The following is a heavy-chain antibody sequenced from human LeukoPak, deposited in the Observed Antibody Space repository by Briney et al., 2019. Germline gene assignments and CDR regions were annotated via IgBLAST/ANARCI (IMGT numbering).Heavy chain of an antibody. V-gene: IGHV1-24*01. CDR3: ATGRTRTPYSSSWYRYYYYMDV. Sequence: ASVKVSCKVSGYTLTELSMHWVRQAPGKGLEWMGGFDPEDGETIYAQKFQDRVTMTEDTSTDTAYMELSSLRSEDTAVYYCATGRTRTPYSSSWYRYYYYMDVWGKGTTVTVSS. D-gene: IGHD6-13*01. CDR2: FDPEDGET. J-gene: IGHJ6*03. CDR1: GYTLTELS.